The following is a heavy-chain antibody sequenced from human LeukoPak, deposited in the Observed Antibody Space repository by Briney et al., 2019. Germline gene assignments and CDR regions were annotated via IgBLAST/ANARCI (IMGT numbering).Heavy chain of an antibody. V-gene: IGHV3-23*01. CDR1: GFTFSSYA. J-gene: IGHJ4*02. D-gene: IGHD6-19*01. CDR2: ISGSGGST. Sequence: GGSLRLSCAASGFTFSSYAMSWVRQAPGKGLEWVSAISGSGGSTYYADSVKGRFTISRDNSKNTLYLQMNSLRAEDTAVYYCASGQTRIAVAGTGYWGQGTLVTVSS. CDR3: ASGQTRIAVAGTGY.